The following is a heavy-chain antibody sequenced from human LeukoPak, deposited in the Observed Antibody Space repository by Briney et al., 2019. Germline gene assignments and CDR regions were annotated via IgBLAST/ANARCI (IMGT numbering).Heavy chain of an antibody. CDR3: ARTPYYGSGSDLYGMDV. CDR2: IFTSGST. CDR1: GGSLSSYY. Sequence: PSETLSLICTVSGGSLSSYYWSWIRQPAGKGLEWIGRIFTSGSTNYNPSLKSRVTMSVDTSKNQFSLKLSSVTAADTAVYYCARTPYYGSGSDLYGMDVWGQGTTVTVSS. D-gene: IGHD3-10*01. V-gene: IGHV4-4*07. J-gene: IGHJ6*02.